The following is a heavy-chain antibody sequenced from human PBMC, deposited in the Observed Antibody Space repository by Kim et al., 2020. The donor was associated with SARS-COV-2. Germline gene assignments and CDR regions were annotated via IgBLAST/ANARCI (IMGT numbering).Heavy chain of an antibody. CDR3: AKDGHPSGWYSAEYFQH. CDR1: GFTFSSYA. CDR2: ISGSGGST. V-gene: IGHV3-23*01. Sequence: GGSLRLSCAASGFTFSSYAMSWVRQAPGKGLEWVSAISGSGGSTYYADSVKGRFTISRDNSKNTLYLQMNSLRAEDTAVYYCAKDGHPSGWYSAEYFQHWGQGTLVTVSS. J-gene: IGHJ1*01. D-gene: IGHD6-19*01.